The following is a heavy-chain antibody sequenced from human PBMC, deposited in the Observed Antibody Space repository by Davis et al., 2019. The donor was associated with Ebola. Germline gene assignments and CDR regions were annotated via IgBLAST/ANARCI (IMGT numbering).Heavy chain of an antibody. CDR2: ISAYNGNT. CDR1: GYTFTSYG. Sequence: ASVTVSCKASGYTFTSYGISWVRQAPGQGLEWMGWISAYNGNTNYAQKLQGRVTMTTDTSTSTAYMELRSLRSDDTAVYYCARDSSAFWELLFYGMDVWGQGTTVTVSS. J-gene: IGHJ6*02. CDR3: ARDSSAFWELLFYGMDV. V-gene: IGHV1-18*01. D-gene: IGHD3-10*01.